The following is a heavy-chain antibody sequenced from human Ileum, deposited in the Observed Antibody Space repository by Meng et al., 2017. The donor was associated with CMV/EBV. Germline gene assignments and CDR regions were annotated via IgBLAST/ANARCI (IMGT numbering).Heavy chain of an antibody. CDR2: IYYSGST. J-gene: IGHJ4*02. D-gene: IGHD3-10*01. Sequence: VKLQESGPGLVKPSQTLSLTCTVAGGSISSGDYYWSWIRQPPGKDLEWIGYIYYSGSTYYNPSLKSRVTISVDTSKNQFSLKLSSVTAADTAVYYCARERRYYGSGSYYTAHWGQGTLVTVSS. V-gene: IGHV4-30-4*08. CDR1: GGSISSGDYY. CDR3: ARERRYYGSGSYYTAH.